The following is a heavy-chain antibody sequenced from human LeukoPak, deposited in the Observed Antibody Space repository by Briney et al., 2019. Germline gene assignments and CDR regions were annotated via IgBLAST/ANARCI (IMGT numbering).Heavy chain of an antibody. V-gene: IGHV1-2*02. CDR3: ASVFTNAKNWFDP. D-gene: IGHD1-1*01. CDR2: INPSSGGT. CDR1: GYTFTGYY. Sequence: ASVKVSCKASGYTFTGYYMHWVRRAPGQGLEWMGWINPSSGGTNYAQKFQGRVTMTRDTSISTAYMELSRLRSDDTAVYYCASVFTNAKNWFDPWGQGTLVTVSS. J-gene: IGHJ5*02.